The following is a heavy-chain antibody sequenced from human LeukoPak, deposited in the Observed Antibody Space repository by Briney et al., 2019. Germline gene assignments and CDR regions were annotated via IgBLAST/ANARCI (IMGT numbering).Heavy chain of an antibody. CDR2: IYSGDSDT. Sequence: GESLKISCKGSGYSFPSYWIGWVRQIPGKGLEWMGIIYSGDSDTRYSPPFQGQVTISADKSISTAYLQWSTLKASDTAMYFCARPFAAAGTSWGQRTLVTVSS. J-gene: IGHJ4*02. V-gene: IGHV5-51*01. CDR1: GYSFPSYW. CDR3: ARPFAAAGTS. D-gene: IGHD6-13*01.